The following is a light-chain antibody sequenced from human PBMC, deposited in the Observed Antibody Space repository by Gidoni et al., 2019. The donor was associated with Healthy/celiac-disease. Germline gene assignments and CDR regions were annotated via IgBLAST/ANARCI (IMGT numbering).Light chain of an antibody. CDR1: SSNIGNNY. CDR3: GTWDSSLSAGV. CDR2: DNN. J-gene: IGLJ3*02. V-gene: IGLV1-51*01. Sequence: SVFTQPPSVSAAPGQKVTIPCSGSSSNIGNNYVSWYQQLPGTAPKLLIYDNNKRPSGIPDRFSGSKSGTSATLGITGLQTGDEADYYCGTWDSSLSAGVFGGGTKLTVL.